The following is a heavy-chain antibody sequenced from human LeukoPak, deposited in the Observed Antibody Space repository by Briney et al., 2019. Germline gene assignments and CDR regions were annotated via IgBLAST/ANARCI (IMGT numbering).Heavy chain of an antibody. CDR3: ARDFHINKWCNWFDP. CDR1: GFTLSDYG. CDR2: ISFDGKNE. Sequence: EGSLRLSCVASGFTLSDYGLHWVRQAPGKGLEWVAMISFDGKNEFYTDSVKGRFTVSRDNVRNTLYLQMNSLRAEDTALYYCARDFHINKWCNWFDPWGQGTLVTVSS. J-gene: IGHJ5*02. D-gene: IGHD2-15*01. V-gene: IGHV3-30*03.